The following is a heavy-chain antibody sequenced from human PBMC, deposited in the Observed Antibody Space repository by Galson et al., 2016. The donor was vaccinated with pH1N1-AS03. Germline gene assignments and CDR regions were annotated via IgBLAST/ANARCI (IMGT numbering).Heavy chain of an antibody. V-gene: IGHV5-51*01. D-gene: IGHD5-24*01. CDR3: ARQVRDGYNDYFDY. Sequence: QSGAEVKKPGESLKISCKTSGYIFTSYWVAWVRHMPGKGLEWMGIIYPGDSDTRYSPSFQGQVTISADRSINTAYLQWSSLMASDTAIYYCARQVRDGYNDYFDYWGQGILGIVSS. J-gene: IGHJ4*02. CDR1: GYIFTSYW. CDR2: IYPGDSDT.